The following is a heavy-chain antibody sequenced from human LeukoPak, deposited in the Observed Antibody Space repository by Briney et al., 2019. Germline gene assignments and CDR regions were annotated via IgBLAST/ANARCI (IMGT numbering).Heavy chain of an antibody. CDR2: IYYSGST. D-gene: IGHD3-10*01. CDR1: GGSISSYY. Sequence: SETLSLTCTVSGGSISSYYWSWIRQPPGKGLEWIGYIYYSGSTNYNPSLKSRVTISVDTSKNQFSLKLSSVTAADTAVYYCARAKYYGSGSYLPDWGQGTLVTVSS. J-gene: IGHJ4*02. CDR3: ARAKYYGSGSYLPD. V-gene: IGHV4-59*01.